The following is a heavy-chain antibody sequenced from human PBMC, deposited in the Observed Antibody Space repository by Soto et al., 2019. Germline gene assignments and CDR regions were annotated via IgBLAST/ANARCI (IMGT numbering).Heavy chain of an antibody. D-gene: IGHD1-26*01. CDR2: IYWDDEK. J-gene: IGHJ4*02. V-gene: IGHV2-5*02. CDR3: AHSHDYYTQVDY. CDR1: GFSLSTNGVA. Sequence: QITLKESGPTLVKPEPTLTLTCTFSGFSLSTNGVAVGWIRQPPGKAPEWLALIYWDDEKRYSPSLKSRLTITKDTSKNQVVLTVTNVDPVDTATYYCAHSHDYYTQVDYWGQGTLVTVSS.